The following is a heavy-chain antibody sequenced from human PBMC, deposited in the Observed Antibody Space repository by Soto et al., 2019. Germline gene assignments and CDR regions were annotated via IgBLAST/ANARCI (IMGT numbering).Heavy chain of an antibody. D-gene: IGHD3-22*01. CDR2: IYYSGST. V-gene: IGHV4-59*01. CDR1: GGSIISYY. J-gene: IGHJ4*02. CDR3: ARDQGTYYYDSSGYLDY. Sequence: SETLSLTCTVSGGSIISYYWSWIRQPPGKGLEWIGYIYYSGSTNYNPSLKSRVTISVDTSKNQFSLKLSSVTAADTAVYYCARDQGTYYYDSSGYLDYWGQGTLVTVSS.